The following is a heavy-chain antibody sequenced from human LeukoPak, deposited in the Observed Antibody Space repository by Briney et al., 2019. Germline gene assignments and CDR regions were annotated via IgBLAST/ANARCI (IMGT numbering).Heavy chain of an antibody. Sequence: SETLSLTCAVYGGSFSGYYWSWIRQPPGKGLEWIGEINHSGSTNYNPSLKSRVTISVDTSKNQFSLKLSSVTAADTAVYYCARLDHIVVVPAAPTVGGWFDPWGQGTLVTVSS. CDR2: INHSGST. CDR1: GGSFSGYY. D-gene: IGHD2-2*01. J-gene: IGHJ5*02. V-gene: IGHV4-34*01. CDR3: ARLDHIVVVPAAPTVGGWFDP.